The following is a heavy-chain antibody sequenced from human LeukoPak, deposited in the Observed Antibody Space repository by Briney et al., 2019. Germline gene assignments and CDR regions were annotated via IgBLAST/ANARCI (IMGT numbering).Heavy chain of an antibody. CDR2: FDPEDGET. J-gene: IGHJ4*02. CDR1: GYTLTELS. CDR3: ATHDYGDYPLEY. Sequence: ASVKVSCEVSGYTLTELSMHWVRQAPGKGLEWMGGFDPEDGETIYAQKFQGRVTMTEDTSTDTAYMELSSLRSEDTAVYYCATHDYGDYPLEYWGQGTLVTVSS. D-gene: IGHD4-17*01. V-gene: IGHV1-24*01.